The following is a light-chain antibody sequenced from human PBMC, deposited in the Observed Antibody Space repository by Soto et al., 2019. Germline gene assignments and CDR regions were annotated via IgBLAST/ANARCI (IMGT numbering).Light chain of an antibody. CDR3: GSYTSSSTRV. CDR2: EVS. J-gene: IGLJ1*01. Sequence: QSALTQPASVSGSPGQSITISCTGTSSDVGAYDFVSWYQQHPDKAPKLMIYEVSNRPSGVSNRFSGSKSVNTATLAISWLQAEDEADYYCGSYTSSSTRVFGTGTKVTVL. V-gene: IGLV2-14*03. CDR1: SSDVGAYDF.